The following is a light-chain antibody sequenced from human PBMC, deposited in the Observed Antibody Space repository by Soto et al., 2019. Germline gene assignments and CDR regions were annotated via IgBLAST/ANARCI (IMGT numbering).Light chain of an antibody. V-gene: IGKV1-5*01. CDR2: DAS. CDR3: QQYNTLSGT. Sequence: DIQMTQSPSTLSASVGDRVTITCRASQTITTWLAWYQQKPGKAPKLLIYDASTLESGVPSRFSGSGFGTEFSLTISSLQPDDFASYYCQQYNTLSGTFGQGTK. CDR1: QTITTW. J-gene: IGKJ1*01.